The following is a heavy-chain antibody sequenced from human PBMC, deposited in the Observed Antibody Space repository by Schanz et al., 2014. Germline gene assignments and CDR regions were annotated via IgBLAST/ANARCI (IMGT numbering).Heavy chain of an antibody. J-gene: IGHJ4*02. D-gene: IGHD1-7*01. Sequence: QVQLQQWGAGLLKPSETLSLTCAFSGESFSGYWWTWVRQSPGKGLEWIGEVNHGGYTNYNPSLKSRVTVSVDMSKKQFPRRLSSVTAADTAAYYCATWSGTRLFHNWGQGTLVTVSS. CDR1: GESFSGYW. CDR2: VNHGGYT. CDR3: ATWSGTRLFHN. V-gene: IGHV4-34*01.